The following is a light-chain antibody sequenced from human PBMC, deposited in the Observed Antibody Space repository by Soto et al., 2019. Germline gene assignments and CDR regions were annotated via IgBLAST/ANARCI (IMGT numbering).Light chain of an antibody. CDR1: SSDVGNYNL. V-gene: IGLV2-23*01. J-gene: IGLJ1*01. CDR3: CSYAGSSTYV. Sequence: QSVLTQPASVSGSAGQSITISCTGTSSDVGNYNLVSWHLHHPGKAPKLLIYEDTMRPSGVSNRFSGSRSGNTASLTVSGLQAEDETDYYCCSYAGSSTYVFGTGTKLTVL. CDR2: EDT.